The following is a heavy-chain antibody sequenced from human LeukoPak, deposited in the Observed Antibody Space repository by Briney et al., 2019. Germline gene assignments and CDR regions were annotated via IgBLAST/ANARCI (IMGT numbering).Heavy chain of an antibody. J-gene: IGHJ4*02. D-gene: IGHD5-18*01. CDR1: GFTFSSYA. Sequence: GGSLRLSCAASGFTFSSYAMPWVRQAPGKGLEWVAAISYDGSNKYYADSVKGRFTISRDNSKNTLYLQMNSLRAEDTAVYYCAKDKKYSYGGDFDYWDQGTLVTVSS. CDR2: ISYDGSNK. V-gene: IGHV3-30-3*01. CDR3: AKDKKYSYGGDFDY.